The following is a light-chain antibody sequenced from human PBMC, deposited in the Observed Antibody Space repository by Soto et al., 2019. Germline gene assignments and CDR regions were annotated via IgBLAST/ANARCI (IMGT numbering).Light chain of an antibody. CDR2: DAS. V-gene: IGKV3-11*01. CDR3: QQRSDLPLT. Sequence: EIVLTPSPATLSLSPGERATLSCRARQSVSTYLAWYQQKPGQAPRLLFYDASNRATGIPARFSGSGSGTDFTLTISSLEPEDFAVYYCQQRSDLPLTFGGGTKVEIK. J-gene: IGKJ4*01. CDR1: QSVSTY.